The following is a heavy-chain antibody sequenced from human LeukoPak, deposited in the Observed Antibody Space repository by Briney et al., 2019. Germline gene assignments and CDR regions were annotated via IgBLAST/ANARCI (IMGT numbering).Heavy chain of an antibody. CDR2: MNPKSGNT. Sequence: ASVTVSCKASGYTFTSYDINWVRQATGQGREWMGWMNPKSGNTGYAQKFQGRVTMTRDTSISTAYMELSSLRSEDTAVYYCARVTGSIDYWGQGTLVTVSS. CDR3: ARVTGSIDY. V-gene: IGHV1-8*01. CDR1: GYTFTSYD. D-gene: IGHD1-26*01. J-gene: IGHJ4*02.